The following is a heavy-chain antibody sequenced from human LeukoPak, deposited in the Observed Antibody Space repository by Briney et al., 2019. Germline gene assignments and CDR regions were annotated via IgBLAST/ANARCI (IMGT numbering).Heavy chain of an antibody. CDR3: VRISRSFVVASDWFFDL. CDR2: IYWDDGK. D-gene: IGHD2-21*01. CDR1: GFSLNTHRVG. Sequence: SGPTLVKPTQTLTLTCTFSGFSLNTHRVGVGWIRQPPGKALEGLALIYWDDGKRYSPSLRTRLTITKEISKNQVVLTMTNMASVDTGTYFCVRISRSFVVASDWFFDLWGRGTLVTVSS. V-gene: IGHV2-5*04. J-gene: IGHJ2*01.